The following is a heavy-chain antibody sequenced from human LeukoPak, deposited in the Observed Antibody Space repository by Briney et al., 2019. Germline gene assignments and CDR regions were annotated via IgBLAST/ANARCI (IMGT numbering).Heavy chain of an antibody. Sequence: RGSLRLSCAASGFTPSGYAMHWVRQAPGKGLGWVSSIDTTSNYIHYADSVKGRFTISRDNARNSLYLQMNSLTADDTAVYYCARAEPNSPYDHWGQGTLVTVSS. D-gene: IGHD4-23*01. CDR2: IDTTSNYI. V-gene: IGHV3-21*01. J-gene: IGHJ4*02. CDR3: ARAEPNSPYDH. CDR1: GFTPSGYA.